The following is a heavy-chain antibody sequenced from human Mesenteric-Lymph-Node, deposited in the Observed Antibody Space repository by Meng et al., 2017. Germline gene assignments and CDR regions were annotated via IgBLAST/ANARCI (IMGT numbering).Heavy chain of an antibody. V-gene: IGHV1-69*02. CDR2: IIPILGIA. CDR3: ARAVANYYGSGRPNWFDP. D-gene: IGHD3-10*01. Sequence: QVHLGQSGAGVKKPGSSGKVSCKASGGTFSSYTISWVRQAPGQGLEWMGRIIPILGIANYAQKFQGRVTITADKSTSTAYMELSSLRSEDTAVYYCARAVANYYGSGRPNWFDPWGQGTLVTVSS. CDR1: GGTFSSYT. J-gene: IGHJ5*02.